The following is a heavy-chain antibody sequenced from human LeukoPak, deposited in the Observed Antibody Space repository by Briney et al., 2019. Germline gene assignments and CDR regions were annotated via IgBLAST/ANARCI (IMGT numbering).Heavy chain of an antibody. Sequence: SETLSLTCSVSGDSISYFYWSWIRQAAGKGLEWIGRISYSGSTYYNPPLKSRVTISLDMSNNQFSLKLSSVTAADTAFYYCAGVDTGMAVTIDHWGQGALVTVSS. V-gene: IGHV4-4*07. CDR1: GDSISYFY. D-gene: IGHD5-18*01. J-gene: IGHJ4*02. CDR2: ISYSGST. CDR3: AGVDTGMAVTIDH.